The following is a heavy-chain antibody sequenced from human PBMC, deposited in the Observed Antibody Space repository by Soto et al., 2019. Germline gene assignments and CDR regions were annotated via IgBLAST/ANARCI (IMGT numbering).Heavy chain of an antibody. CDR3: ARDPKTSGGQHWAFNYFDS. CDR2: ISYDGTNK. Sequence: LRLSCAASGFTFSSYAMHWVRQAPGKGLEWLAVISYDGTNKFYADSVKGRFTISRDNSKSTLYLQVDSLRPEDAAVYYCARDPKTSGGQHWAFNYFDSWGQGTLVTVSS. V-gene: IGHV3-30-3*01. D-gene: IGHD7-27*01. J-gene: IGHJ4*02. CDR1: GFTFSSYA.